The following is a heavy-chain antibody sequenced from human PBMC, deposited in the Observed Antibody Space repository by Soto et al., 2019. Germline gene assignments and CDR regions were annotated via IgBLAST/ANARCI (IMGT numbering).Heavy chain of an antibody. V-gene: IGHV4-30-4*01. CDR3: AREGVVGKIFGVVTPSRGMDV. CDR2: IYYSGST. D-gene: IGHD3-3*01. J-gene: IGHJ6*02. Sequence: QVQLQESGPGLVKPSQTLSLTCTVSGGSISSGDYYWSCIRQPPGKGLEWIGYIYYSGSTYYNPSLKSRGTISVATSKNQFSLKLSSVIAADTAVYYCAREGVVGKIFGVVTPSRGMDVWGQGTTVTVSS. CDR1: GGSISSGDYY.